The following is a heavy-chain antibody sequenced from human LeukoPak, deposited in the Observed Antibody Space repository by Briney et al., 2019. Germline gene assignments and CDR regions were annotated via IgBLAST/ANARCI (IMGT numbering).Heavy chain of an antibody. Sequence: GSLRLSCAASGFTFSTYSMHWVRQAPGKGLEWVSSISSGSSYIYYADSVKGRFTISRDNAKNSLYLQMNSLRAEDTAVYYCVRDTFYAFDMWGQGTMVTVSS. CDR1: GFTFSTYS. CDR2: ISSGSSYI. J-gene: IGHJ3*02. D-gene: IGHD2/OR15-2a*01. CDR3: VRDTFYAFDM. V-gene: IGHV3-21*01.